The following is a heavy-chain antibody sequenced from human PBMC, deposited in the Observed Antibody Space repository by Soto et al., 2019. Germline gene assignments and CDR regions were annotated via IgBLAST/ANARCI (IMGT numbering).Heavy chain of an antibody. CDR2: IWYDGSNK. V-gene: IGHV3-33*01. Sequence: GGSLRLSCAASGFTFSSYGMHWVRQAPGKGLEWVAVIWYDGSNKYYADSVKGRFTISRDNSKNTLYLQMNSLRAEDTAVYYCASTPPLYYYDSSGPPRYWGQGTLVTVSS. J-gene: IGHJ4*02. CDR3: ASTPPLYYYDSSGPPRY. D-gene: IGHD3-22*01. CDR1: GFTFSSYG.